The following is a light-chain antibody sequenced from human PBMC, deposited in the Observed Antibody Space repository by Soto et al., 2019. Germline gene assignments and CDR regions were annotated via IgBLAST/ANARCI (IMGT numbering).Light chain of an antibody. J-gene: IGKJ3*01. CDR2: AAS. CDR3: QKYSSVPFT. Sequence: DIQMTQSPSSLSASVGDTVSITCRASQGIYNYLAWYQKKPGKPPKPLISAASTLHSGVPSRFSGSGSGTDFTLTISSLQPEDVATYYCQKYSSVPFTFGPGTTADIK. V-gene: IGKV1-27*01. CDR1: QGIYNY.